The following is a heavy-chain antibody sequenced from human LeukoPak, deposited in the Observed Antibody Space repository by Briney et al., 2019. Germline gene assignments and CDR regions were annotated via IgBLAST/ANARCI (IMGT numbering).Heavy chain of an antibody. CDR3: AKDISMYYYDSSGYYDY. D-gene: IGHD3-22*01. CDR2: ISWNSGSI. CDR1: GFTFSSYA. Sequence: SGGSLRLSCAASGFTFSSYAMSWVRQAPGKGLEWVSGISWNSGSIGYADSVKGRFTISRDNAKNSLYLQMNSLRAEDTALYYCAKDISMYYYDSSGYYDYWGQGTLVTVSS. J-gene: IGHJ4*02. V-gene: IGHV3-9*01.